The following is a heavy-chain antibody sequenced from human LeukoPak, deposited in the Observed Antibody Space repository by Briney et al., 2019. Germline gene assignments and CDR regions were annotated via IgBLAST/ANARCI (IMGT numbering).Heavy chain of an antibody. CDR3: ARDLHYFDSSHYHY. Sequence: PGGSLRLSCAAYGFTFSDYYMTWIRQAPGKGLEWISYISSSGSTRYYADSVKGRFTISRDNAKNSLYLQMNSLRAEDTAVYYCARDLHYFDSSHYHYWGQGTLVTVSS. CDR1: GFTFSDYY. D-gene: IGHD3-22*01. J-gene: IGHJ4*02. CDR2: ISSSGSTR. V-gene: IGHV3-11*04.